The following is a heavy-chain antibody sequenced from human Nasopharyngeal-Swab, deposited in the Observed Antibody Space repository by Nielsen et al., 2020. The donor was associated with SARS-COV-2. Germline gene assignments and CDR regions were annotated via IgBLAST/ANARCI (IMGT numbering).Heavy chain of an antibody. Sequence: GSLRLSCAASGFTFSSYSMNWVRQAPGKGLEWVSSISSSSSYIYYADSVKGRFTISRDNAKNSLYLQMNSLRAEDTAVYYCARGGNIVVVITHEVSYFDYWGQGTLVTVSS. D-gene: IGHD3-22*01. J-gene: IGHJ4*02. V-gene: IGHV3-21*01. CDR3: ARGGNIVVVITHEVSYFDY. CDR2: ISSSSSYI. CDR1: GFTFSSYS.